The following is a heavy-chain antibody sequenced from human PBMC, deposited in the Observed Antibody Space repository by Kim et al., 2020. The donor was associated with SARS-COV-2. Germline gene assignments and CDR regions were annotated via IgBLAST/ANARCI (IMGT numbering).Heavy chain of an antibody. D-gene: IGHD2-2*02. Sequence: LKGRFTMSVDTSKNQFSLKLSSVTAADTAVYYCARDGCSSTSCYMYYMDVWGKGTTVTVSS. V-gene: IGHV4-4*06. CDR3: ARDGCSSTSCYMYYMDV. J-gene: IGHJ6*03.